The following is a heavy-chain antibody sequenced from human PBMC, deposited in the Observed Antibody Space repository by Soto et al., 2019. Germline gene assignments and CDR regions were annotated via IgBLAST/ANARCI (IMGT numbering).Heavy chain of an antibody. J-gene: IGHJ4*02. CDR1: GFTFSSYA. Sequence: EVQLLESGGGLVQPGGYLRLYCAASGFTFSSYAMSWVRQAPGKGLEWVSAISGSGGSTYYADSVKGRFTISRDNSKNTLYLQMNSLRAEDTAVYYCAKGHQAARDFFDYWGQGTLVTVSS. V-gene: IGHV3-23*01. D-gene: IGHD6-6*01. CDR2: ISGSGGST. CDR3: AKGHQAARDFFDY.